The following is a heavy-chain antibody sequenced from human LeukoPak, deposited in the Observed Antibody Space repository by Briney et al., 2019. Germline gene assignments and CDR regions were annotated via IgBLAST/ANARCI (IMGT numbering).Heavy chain of an antibody. V-gene: IGHV3-7*01. CDR3: ARQLTPGLSAFDI. D-gene: IGHD4-23*01. J-gene: IGHJ3*02. CDR1: GFTFSSYS. Sequence: VGSLRLSCAASGFTFSSYSMNWVRQAPGKGLEWVANIKQDGSEKYYVDSVKGRFTISRDNAKNSLYVQMNSLRAEDTAVYYCARQLTPGLSAFDIWGQGTMVTVSS. CDR2: IKQDGSEK.